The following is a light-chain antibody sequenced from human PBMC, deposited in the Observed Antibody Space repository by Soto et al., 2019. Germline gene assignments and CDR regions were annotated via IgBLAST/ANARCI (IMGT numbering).Light chain of an antibody. CDR2: EVT. J-gene: IGLJ1*01. CDR3: SSFSRSTTPTV. CDR1: SSDIGGYNY. Sequence: QSALTQPASVSGSPGQSITISCTGKSSDIGGYNYVSWYQQHPGKAPALIMYEVTNRPSGVSHRFSGSKSGNTASLTISGLQVEDEADYYCSSFSRSTTPTVFGTGTKVTVL. V-gene: IGLV2-14*03.